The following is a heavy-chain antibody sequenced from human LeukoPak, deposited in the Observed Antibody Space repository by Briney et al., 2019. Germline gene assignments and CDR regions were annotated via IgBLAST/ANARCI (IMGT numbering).Heavy chain of an antibody. V-gene: IGHV4-34*01. CDR3: ARGEDAFDI. CDR2: INHSGST. Sequence: SETLSLTCAVYGGSFSGYYWSWIRQPPGKGLEWIGEINHSGSTNYNPSLKSRVTISVDTSKNQFSLKLSSVTAADTAVYYCARGEDAFDIWGQGAMVTVSS. J-gene: IGHJ3*02. CDR1: GGSFSGYY.